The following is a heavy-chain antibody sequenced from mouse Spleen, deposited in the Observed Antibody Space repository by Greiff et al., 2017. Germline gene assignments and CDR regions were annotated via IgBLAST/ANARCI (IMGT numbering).Heavy chain of an antibody. J-gene: IGHJ4*01. D-gene: IGHD1-2*01. Sequence: VKLVESGPGLVQPSQSLSITCTVSGFSLTSYGVHWVRQSPGKGLEWLGVIWRGGSTDYNAAFMSRLSITKDNSKSQVFFKMNSLQADDTAIYYCAKNNYGCYYAMDYWGQGTSVTVSS. V-gene: IGHV2-5*01. CDR1: GFSLTSYG. CDR2: IWRGGST. CDR3: AKNNYGCYYAMDY.